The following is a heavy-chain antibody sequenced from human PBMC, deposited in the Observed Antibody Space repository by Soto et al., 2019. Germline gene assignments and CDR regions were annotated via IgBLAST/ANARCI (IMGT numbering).Heavy chain of an antibody. J-gene: IGHJ6*02. Sequence: QVQLQESGPGLVKPSQTLSLTCTVSGGSISSGGYYWSWIRQHPGKGLEWIGYIYYSGSTYYNPSLKSRVTLSVDTSKHHFSLKLRSVTAADTAVYYCARDLIYGMDVWGQGSTVTVSS. CDR3: ARDLIYGMDV. CDR1: GGSISSGGYY. V-gene: IGHV4-31*03. D-gene: IGHD2-21*01. CDR2: IYYSGST.